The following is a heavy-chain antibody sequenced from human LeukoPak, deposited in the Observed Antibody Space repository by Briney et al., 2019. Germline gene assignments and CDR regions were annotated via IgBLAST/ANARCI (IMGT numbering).Heavy chain of an antibody. CDR3: ASPLLTTVVKDAFDI. Sequence: SETLSLTCTVSGGSISSSSYYWGWIRQPPGKGLEWIGSIYYSGSTYYNPSLKSRVTISVDTSKNQFSLKLSSVTAADTAVYYCASPLLTTVVKDAFDIWGQGTMVTVSS. CDR2: IYYSGST. V-gene: IGHV4-39*07. D-gene: IGHD4-23*01. J-gene: IGHJ3*02. CDR1: GGSISSSSYY.